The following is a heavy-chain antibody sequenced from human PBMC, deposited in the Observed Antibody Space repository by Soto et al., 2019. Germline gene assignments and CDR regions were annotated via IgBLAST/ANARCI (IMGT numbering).Heavy chain of an antibody. CDR1: GGSISSGDYY. V-gene: IGHV4-30-4*01. D-gene: IGHD4-17*01. J-gene: IGHJ2*01. CDR3: ARTSDYGDYRGWYFDL. Sequence: QVQLQESGPGLVKPSQTLSLTCTVSGGSISSGDYYWNWIRQPPGKGLEWIGYIYYSGSTYYNPSLTSRVTIPVDTSKNQFPLKLSSVTAADTAVYYCARTSDYGDYRGWYFDLWGRGTLVTVSS. CDR2: IYYSGST.